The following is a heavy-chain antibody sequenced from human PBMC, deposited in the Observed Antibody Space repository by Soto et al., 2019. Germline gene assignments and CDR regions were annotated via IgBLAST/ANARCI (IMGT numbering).Heavy chain of an antibody. Sequence: QVQLQESGPGLVKPSQTLSLTCTVSGGSISSGDYYWSWIRQPPGKGLEWIGYIYYSGSTYYNPSLTSRVXXSXDMXKNQFSLKLSSVTAADTAVYYCAGADHDFWSGPDYWGQGTLVTVSS. J-gene: IGHJ4*02. CDR2: IYYSGST. CDR3: AGADHDFWSGPDY. CDR1: GGSISSGDYY. D-gene: IGHD3-3*01. V-gene: IGHV4-30-4*01.